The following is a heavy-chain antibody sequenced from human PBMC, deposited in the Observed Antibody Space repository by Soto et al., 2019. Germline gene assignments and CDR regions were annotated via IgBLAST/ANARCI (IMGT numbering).Heavy chain of an antibody. Sequence: EAQLVESGGGLVQPGGSLRLSCAAFGFTYRSYDMHWVRHVPGKGLEWVSSLGGAGAREYAGSVRGRFTISRDNAKNYMYLQMDSLRFADTDVYYCTRATFGVGMNLWGQGTPVTVS. CDR1: GFTYRSYD. D-gene: IGHD3-10*01. CDR2: LGGAGAR. CDR3: TRATFGVGMNL. V-gene: IGHV3-13*01. J-gene: IGHJ6*02.